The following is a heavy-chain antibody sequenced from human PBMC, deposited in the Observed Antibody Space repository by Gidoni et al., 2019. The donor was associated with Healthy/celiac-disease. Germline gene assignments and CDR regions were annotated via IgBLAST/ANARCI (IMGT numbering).Heavy chain of an antibody. CDR3: AREEVAARPPYYYYGMDV. Sequence: QVQLVESGGGVVQPGRSLRLSCAASGFTFSSYAMHWVRQAPGKGLEWVAVISYDGSNKYYADSVKGRFTISRDNSKNTLYLQMNSLRAEDTAVYYCAREEVAARPPYYYYGMDVWGQGTTVTVSS. J-gene: IGHJ6*02. D-gene: IGHD6-6*01. CDR1: GFTFSSYA. V-gene: IGHV3-30-3*01. CDR2: ISYDGSNK.